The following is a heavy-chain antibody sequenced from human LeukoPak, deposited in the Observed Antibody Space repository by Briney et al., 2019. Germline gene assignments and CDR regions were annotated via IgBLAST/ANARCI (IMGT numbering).Heavy chain of an antibody. CDR2: FDPEDGET. CDR1: GYTLTELS. V-gene: IGHV1-24*01. CDR3: ARDPGLPRPYGMDV. D-gene: IGHD2-15*01. Sequence: ASVKVSCKVSGYTLTELSMHWVRQAPGKGLEWMGGFDPEDGETIYAQKFQGRVTMTEDTSTDTAYMELSSLRSEDTAVYYCARDPGLPRPYGMDVWGQGTTVTVSS. J-gene: IGHJ6*02.